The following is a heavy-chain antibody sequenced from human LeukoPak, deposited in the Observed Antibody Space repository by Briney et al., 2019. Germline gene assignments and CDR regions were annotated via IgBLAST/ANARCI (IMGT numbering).Heavy chain of an antibody. V-gene: IGHV3-11*06. D-gene: IGHD6-6*01. CDR1: GFTFSDYY. CDR2: ISSSSSYT. J-gene: IGHJ5*02. CDR3: ARVRYSSSSPWFDP. Sequence: PGGSLRLSCAASGFTFSDYYMSWIRQAPGKGLEWVSYISSSSSYTNYADSVKGRFTISRDNAKNSLYLQMNSLRAEDTAVYYCARVRYSSSSPWFDPWGQGTLVTVSS.